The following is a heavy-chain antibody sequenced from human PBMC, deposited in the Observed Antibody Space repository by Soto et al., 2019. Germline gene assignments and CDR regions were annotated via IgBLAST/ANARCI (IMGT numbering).Heavy chain of an antibody. CDR3: ASLPVVVIALGYFDP. D-gene: IGHD2-21*01. J-gene: IGHJ5*02. CDR1: GDSISSSYY. CDR2: VYYTGFT. V-gene: IGHV4-39*01. Sequence: QLQLQESGPGLVKPSETLSLTCTVSGDSISSSYYWGWVRQPPGKGLECIGAVYYTGFTYYNPSLRGRLTISLDTSKNQFSLRLGSVTAADTAIYYCASLPVVVIALGYFDPWGPGTLVTVSS.